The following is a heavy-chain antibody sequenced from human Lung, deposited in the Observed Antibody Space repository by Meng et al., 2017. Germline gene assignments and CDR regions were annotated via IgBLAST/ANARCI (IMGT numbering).Heavy chain of an antibody. D-gene: IGHD3-22*01. Sequence: QGPVVQSGAEVKKAGSSVTVSCKASGGTFSSSAISWVRQAPGQGLEWMGGIIPLFDTTHYAQNFQGRVSITADESTRTAYMELSSLRSEDTAVYYCARALGLTTMMTYWGQGTLVTVSS. J-gene: IGHJ4*02. CDR2: IIPLFDTT. CDR3: ARALGLTTMMTY. CDR1: GGTFSSSA. V-gene: IGHV1-69*01.